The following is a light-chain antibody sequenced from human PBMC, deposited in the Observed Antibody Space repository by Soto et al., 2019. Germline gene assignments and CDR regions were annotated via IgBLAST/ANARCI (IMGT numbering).Light chain of an antibody. J-gene: IGKJ5*01. Sequence: DIQMPQSPSSLSASVGDRVTITCQASQDINKNLIWYQQKPGKAPKLLIYDASDLETGVPSRFSGSGSGTGFTFTISSLQPEDFATYYCQQYESLPLTFGQGTHWRL. CDR1: QDINKN. V-gene: IGKV1-33*01. CDR2: DAS. CDR3: QQYESLPLT.